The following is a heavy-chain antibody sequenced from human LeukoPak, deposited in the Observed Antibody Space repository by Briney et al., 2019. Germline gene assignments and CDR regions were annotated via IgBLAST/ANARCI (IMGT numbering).Heavy chain of an antibody. CDR1: GFTFSSYA. V-gene: IGHV3-30*04. CDR2: ISHDGSNK. J-gene: IGHJ3*02. D-gene: IGHD5-18*01. CDR3: AGLDAAMTDDFDI. Sequence: GGSLRLSCAASGFTFSSYAMHWVRQAPGKGLEWVAAISHDGSNKDSADTVQGRVTISRDNSKNTLYLQMNSLRADDTAVYYCAGLDAAMTDDFDIWGPGTTVTAS.